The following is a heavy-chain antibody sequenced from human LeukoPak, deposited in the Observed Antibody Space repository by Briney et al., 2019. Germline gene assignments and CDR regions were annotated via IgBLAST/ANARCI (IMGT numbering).Heavy chain of an antibody. J-gene: IGHJ4*02. CDR2: ISAYNGNT. CDR3: ARDDSSGWYAKPFDY. CDR1: GYTLTSYG. Sequence: ASVKVSCKASGYTLTSYGISWVRQAPGQGLEWMGWISAYNGNTNYAQKLQGRVTMTTDTSTSTAYMELRSLRSDDTAVYYCARDDSSGWYAKPFDYWGQGTLVTVSS. D-gene: IGHD6-19*01. V-gene: IGHV1-18*01.